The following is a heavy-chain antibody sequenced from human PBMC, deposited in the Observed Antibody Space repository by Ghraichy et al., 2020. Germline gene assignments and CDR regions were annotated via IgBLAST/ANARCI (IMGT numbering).Heavy chain of an antibody. V-gene: IGHV4-39*01. CDR2: IYYSGST. CDR1: GGSISSSSYY. D-gene: IGHD5-18*01. CDR3: ARRRPDTAPGFDY. Sequence: SETLSLTCTVSGGSISSSSYYWGWIRQPPGKGLEWIGSIYYSGSTYDNPSLKSRVTISVDTSKNQFALKLSSVTAADTAVYYCARRRPDTAPGFDYWGQGTLFTVS. J-gene: IGHJ4*02.